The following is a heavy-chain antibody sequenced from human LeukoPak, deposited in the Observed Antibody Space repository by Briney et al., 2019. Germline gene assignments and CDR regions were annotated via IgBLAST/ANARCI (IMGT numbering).Heavy chain of an antibody. D-gene: IGHD4-17*01. CDR1: GFTFSSYA. J-gene: IGHJ4*02. CDR3: ARDEDYGDYPIDY. Sequence: TGGSLRLSCAASGFTFSSYAMHWVRQAPGKGLEWVAVISYDGSNKYYADSVKGRFTISRDNSKNTLYLQMNSLRAEDTAVYYCARDEDYGDYPIDYWGQGTLVTVSS. CDR2: ISYDGSNK. V-gene: IGHV3-30-3*01.